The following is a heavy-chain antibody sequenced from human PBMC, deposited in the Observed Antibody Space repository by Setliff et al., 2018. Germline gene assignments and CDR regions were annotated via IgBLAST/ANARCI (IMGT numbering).Heavy chain of an antibody. J-gene: IGHJ6*03. CDR2: TIPIFGTT. D-gene: IGHD3-22*01. V-gene: IGHV1-69*05. CDR1: GGTFSSYD. Sequence: SVKVSCKASGGTFSSYDISWVRRAPGQGLEWMGGTIPIFGTTDYAQKCQGRVTIITDKSTSTAFMQLSSLRSEDTAVYYCVREGVDSRSSTDYRYYMDVWGKGTTVTVSS. CDR3: VREGVDSRSSTDYRYYMDV.